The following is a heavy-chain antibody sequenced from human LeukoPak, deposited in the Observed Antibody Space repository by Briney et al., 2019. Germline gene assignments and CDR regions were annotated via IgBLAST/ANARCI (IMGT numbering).Heavy chain of an antibody. D-gene: IGHD3-16*01. CDR1: GFTFSSYS. Sequence: GGPLRLSCAASGFTFSSYSMNWVRQAPGKGLEWISYISTSSSTIYYADSVKGRFTISRDNAKDSLFLQMNSLRDEDTAVYYCARRGDSDYWGQGTLVTVSS. V-gene: IGHV3-48*02. J-gene: IGHJ4*02. CDR3: ARRGDSDY. CDR2: ISTSSSTI.